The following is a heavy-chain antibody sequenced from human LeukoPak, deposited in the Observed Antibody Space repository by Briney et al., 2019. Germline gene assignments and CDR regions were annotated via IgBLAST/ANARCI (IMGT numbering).Heavy chain of an antibody. Sequence: SQTLSLTCTVSGASITSGDYYWSWIRQPPGKGLEWIGYIYYSGSTYYNPSLKSRVTISVDTSKNQFSLKLNSVTAADTAVYFCVRVTTYYYGSGSYSLFDPWGQGTLVTVSS. CDR2: IYYSGST. V-gene: IGHV4-30-4*08. D-gene: IGHD3-10*01. CDR1: GASITSGDYY. J-gene: IGHJ5*02. CDR3: VRVTTYYYGSGSYSLFDP.